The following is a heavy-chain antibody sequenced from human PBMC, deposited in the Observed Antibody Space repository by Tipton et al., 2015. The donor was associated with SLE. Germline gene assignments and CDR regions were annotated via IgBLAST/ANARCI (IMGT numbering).Heavy chain of an antibody. CDR1: GFTFGSYS. V-gene: IGHV3-30*04. CDR3: ARGVNYDLLTDYDSAWFDP. D-gene: IGHD3-9*01. CDR2: ISYDGINK. Sequence: SLRLSCAVSGFTFGSYSMFWVRQAPGRGLEWVAVISYDGINKNYGDSVKGRFTISADNSKNTLYLQMSSLRPEDTAVYYCARGVNYDLLTDYDSAWFDPWGQGTLVTVSS. J-gene: IGHJ5*02.